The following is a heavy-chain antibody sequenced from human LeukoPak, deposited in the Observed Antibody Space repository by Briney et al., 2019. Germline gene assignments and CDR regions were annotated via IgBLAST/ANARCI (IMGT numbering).Heavy chain of an antibody. Sequence: GASVKVSCKGSGYTFTSYSISWVRQAPGQELEWMGWSSADNGNTKYAQKFQGRVTVTTDTSTSTAYMELRSLRSDDTAVYYCAREVDCSTTSCYALGYYGMEVWGQGTTVTVSS. CDR1: GYTFTSYS. CDR3: AREVDCSTTSCYALGYYGMEV. D-gene: IGHD2-2*01. J-gene: IGHJ6*02. CDR2: SSADNGNT. V-gene: IGHV1-18*01.